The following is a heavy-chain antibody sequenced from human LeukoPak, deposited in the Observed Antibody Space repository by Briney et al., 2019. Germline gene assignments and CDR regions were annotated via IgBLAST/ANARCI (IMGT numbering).Heavy chain of an antibody. Sequence: PSETLSLTCAVYGGSFSGYYWSWIRQPPGKGLEWIGEINHSGSTNYNPSLKSRVTTSVDTSKDQFSLKLSSVTAADTAVYYCARRSYYYDSSGYYRRWNWFDPWGQGTLVIVSS. CDR3: ARRSYYYDSSGYYRRWNWFDP. CDR1: GGSFSGYY. D-gene: IGHD3-22*01. CDR2: INHSGST. V-gene: IGHV4-34*01. J-gene: IGHJ5*02.